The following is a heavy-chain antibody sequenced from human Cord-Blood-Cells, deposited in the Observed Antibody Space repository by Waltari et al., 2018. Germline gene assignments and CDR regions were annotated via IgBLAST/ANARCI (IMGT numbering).Heavy chain of an antibody. CDR1: GYTFTSYD. Sequence: QVQLVQSGAEVKKPGASVKVSCKASGYTFTSYDINWVRQATGQGLEWMGWMNPNSCNTGYAPKCQGRVTMTRNTSISTAYMELSSLRSEDTAVYYCARVDSYGYCTNGVCYDYWGQGTLVTVSS. CDR2: MNPNSCNT. CDR3: ARVDSYGYCTNGVCYDY. J-gene: IGHJ4*02. V-gene: IGHV1-8*01. D-gene: IGHD2-8*01.